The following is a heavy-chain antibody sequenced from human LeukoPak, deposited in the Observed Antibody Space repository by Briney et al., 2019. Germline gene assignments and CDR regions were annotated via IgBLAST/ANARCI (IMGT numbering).Heavy chain of an antibody. CDR2: IRYDGSNK. CDR1: GLTFSSYG. CDR3: AKDLYYYMDV. Sequence: GGSLRLSCVASGLTFSSYGMHWVRQAPGKGLEWVTFIRYDGSNKYYADSVKGRFTISRDNSKNTLYLQMNSLRAEDTAVYYCAKDLYYYMDVWGKGTTVTVSS. J-gene: IGHJ6*03. V-gene: IGHV3-30*02.